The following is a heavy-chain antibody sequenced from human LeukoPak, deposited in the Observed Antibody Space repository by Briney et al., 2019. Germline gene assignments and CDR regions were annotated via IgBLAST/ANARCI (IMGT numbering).Heavy chain of an antibody. J-gene: IGHJ3*02. V-gene: IGHV3-30*02. CDR2: IRSDGRNK. CDR1: GFTFSSYG. Sequence: GGSLRLSCAASGFTFSSYGMHCVRQAPGKGLEWVAFIRSDGRNKYYAASVTDRLTIYTDNSKNTLYLKVNSLRAGDTAVYYCAKGSLYYYGSGSYSLDAFDIWGQGTMVTVSS. D-gene: IGHD3-10*01. CDR3: AKGSLYYYGSGSYSLDAFDI.